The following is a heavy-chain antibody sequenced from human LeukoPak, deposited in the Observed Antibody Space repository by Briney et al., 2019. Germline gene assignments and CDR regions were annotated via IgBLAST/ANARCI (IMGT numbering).Heavy chain of an antibody. V-gene: IGHV4-39*07. CDR2: IYYSGST. CDR1: GGSISSSSYY. Sequence: SETLSLTCTVSGGSISSSSYYWGWIRQPPGKGLEWIGSIYYSGSTYYNPSLKSRVTISVDTSKNQFSLKLSSVTAADTAVYYCARSGHYYGSGSYLVDYWGQGTLVTVSS. D-gene: IGHD3-10*01. J-gene: IGHJ4*02. CDR3: ARSGHYYGSGSYLVDY.